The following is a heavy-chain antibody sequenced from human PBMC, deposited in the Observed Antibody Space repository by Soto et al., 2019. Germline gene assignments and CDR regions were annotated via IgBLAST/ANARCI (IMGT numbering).Heavy chain of an antibody. Sequence: QVQLQESGPGLVKPSQTLSLTCTVSGGSVSSGAYYWSWIRQHPGKGLEWIGYIYYTGSTYYNPSLESRVTMSVDTSKKQFSLKLSSVTAADTAVYYCARGNRAVAGLWFDPWGQGTLVTVSS. CDR1: GGSVSSGAYY. V-gene: IGHV4-31*03. CDR3: ARGNRAVAGLWFDP. D-gene: IGHD6-19*01. J-gene: IGHJ5*02. CDR2: IYYTGST.